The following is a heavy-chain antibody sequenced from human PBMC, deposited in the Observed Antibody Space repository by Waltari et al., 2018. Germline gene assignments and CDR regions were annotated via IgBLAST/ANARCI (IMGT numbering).Heavy chain of an antibody. V-gene: IGHV3-11*01. CDR2: ITSSGHTK. CDR3: ASGVGASDGPDI. D-gene: IGHD1-26*01. CDR1: GFTFSDYY. J-gene: IGHJ3*02. Sequence: QVQLVESGGGLVNPGGSLRLSCEGAGFTFSDYYMTWIRQAPGKGLEWVSSITSSGHTKYYADSVKGRFTISRDNAKNAVFLQMDSLRVEDTAKYYWASGVGASDGPDIWGQGTMVTVSS.